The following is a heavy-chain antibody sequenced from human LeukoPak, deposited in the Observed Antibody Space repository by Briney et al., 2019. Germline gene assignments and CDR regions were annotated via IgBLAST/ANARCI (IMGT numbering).Heavy chain of an antibody. J-gene: IGHJ4*02. D-gene: IGHD1-20*01. V-gene: IGHV3-30*02. CDR3: AKGITRDSYYLDY. Sequence: PGGSLRLSCAASGFTFSSDGIHWVRQAPGKGLEWVAFVSNNGIDKHYGDSVQGWFSISRDNSKNTLYLEMKSLRVEDTAMYYCAKGITRDSYYLDYWGQGTLVTVSS. CDR2: VSNNGIDK. CDR1: GFTFSSDG.